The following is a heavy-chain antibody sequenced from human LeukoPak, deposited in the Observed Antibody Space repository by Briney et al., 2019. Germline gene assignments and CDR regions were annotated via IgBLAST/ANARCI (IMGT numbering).Heavy chain of an antibody. CDR2: ISGSGGST. J-gene: IGHJ4*02. D-gene: IGHD6-6*01. Sequence: GGSLRLSCAASGFTFSSYAMSWVRQAPGKGLEWVSAISGSGGSTYYADSVKGRFTISRDNSKNALYLQMNSLRAEDTAVYYCAKRGGLSSSSGWYYFDYWGQGTLVTVSS. CDR1: GFTFSSYA. V-gene: IGHV3-23*01. CDR3: AKRGGLSSSSGWYYFDY.